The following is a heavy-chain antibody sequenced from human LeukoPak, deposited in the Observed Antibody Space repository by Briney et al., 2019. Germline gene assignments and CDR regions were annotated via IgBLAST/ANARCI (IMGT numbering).Heavy chain of an antibody. CDR3: ARVVYDFWSAYDY. V-gene: IGHV3-23*01. J-gene: IGHJ4*02. CDR1: GFIFSLYC. CDR2: ISGSGGST. Sequence: GGSLRLSCAASGFIFSLYCMHWVRQAPGKGLEWVSAISGSGGSTYYADSVKGRFTISRDNSKNTLYLQMNSLRAEDTALYYCARVVYDFWSAYDYWGQGTLVTVSS. D-gene: IGHD3-3*01.